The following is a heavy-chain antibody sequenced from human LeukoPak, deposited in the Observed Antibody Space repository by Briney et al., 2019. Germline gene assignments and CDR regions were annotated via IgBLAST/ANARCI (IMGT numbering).Heavy chain of an antibody. D-gene: IGHD1-14*01. Sequence: GGSLRLSCAASGFIFSNYWMTWVRQAPRKGLEWMANIKQGGSDKYYVDSVKGRFTISRDNANNLLYLQMNSLRGEDTAVYYCTRDRSRAEDDWGQGTLVTVSS. V-gene: IGHV3-7*01. CDR3: TRDRSRAEDD. CDR1: GFIFSNYW. J-gene: IGHJ4*02. CDR2: IKQGGSDK.